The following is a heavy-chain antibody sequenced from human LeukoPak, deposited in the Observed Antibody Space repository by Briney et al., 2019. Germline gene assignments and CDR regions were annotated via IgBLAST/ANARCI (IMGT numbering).Heavy chain of an antibody. D-gene: IGHD3-3*01. CDR2: IYYSGST. CDR1: GGSISSGGYS. V-gene: IGHV4-31*03. CDR3: ARGSEWLSTDY. J-gene: IGHJ4*02. Sequence: PSETLSLTCTVSGGSISSGGYSWSWIRQHPGKGLAWIGYIYYSGSTYYNPSLKSRVTISVDTSKNQFSLKLSSVTAADTAVYYCARGSEWLSTDYWGQGTLVTVSS.